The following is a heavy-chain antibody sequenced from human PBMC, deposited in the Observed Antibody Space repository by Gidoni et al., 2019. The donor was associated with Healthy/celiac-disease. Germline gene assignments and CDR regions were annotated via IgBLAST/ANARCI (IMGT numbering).Heavy chain of an antibody. J-gene: IGHJ6*03. V-gene: IGHV3-9*01. CDR1: GFTVDDYA. CDR2: ISWNSGSI. Sequence: EVQRVESGGGLVQPGRSVRLSWAASGFTVDDYARHWVRQAPGKGLEWVSGISWNSGSIGYADSVKGRFTISRDNAKNSLYLQMNSLRAEDTALYYCAKDGKWLVGSYYYYYMDVWGKGTTVTVSS. D-gene: IGHD6-19*01. CDR3: AKDGKWLVGSYYYYYMDV.